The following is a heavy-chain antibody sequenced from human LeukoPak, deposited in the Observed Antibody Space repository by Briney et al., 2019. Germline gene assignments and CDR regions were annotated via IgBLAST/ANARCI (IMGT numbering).Heavy chain of an antibody. CDR3: ARDLPTTAFDI. V-gene: IGHV4-30-4*08. J-gene: IGHJ3*02. CDR1: GGSISSGDYY. Sequence: SQTLSLTCTVSGGSISSGDYYWSWIRQPPGRGLVWFGYICYSGSTYYNPSLKSRVTISVDTSKNQFSLKLSSVTAADTAVYYCARDLPTTAFDIWGQGTMVTVSS. D-gene: IGHD1-7*01. CDR2: ICYSGST.